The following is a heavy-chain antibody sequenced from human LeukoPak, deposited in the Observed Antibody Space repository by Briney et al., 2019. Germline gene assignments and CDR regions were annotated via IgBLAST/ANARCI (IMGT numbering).Heavy chain of an antibody. CDR3: AKLGPIQRNTDIVATIGYFDY. V-gene: IGHV3-23*01. J-gene: IGHJ4*02. CDR2: ISGSGGST. D-gene: IGHD5-12*01. Sequence: GGSLRLSCAASGFTFSSYAMSWVRQAPGKGLEWVSAISGSGGSTYYADSVKGRFTISRDNSKNTLYLQMNSLRAEDTAVYYCAKLGPIQRNTDIVATIGYFDYWGQGTLVTVSS. CDR1: GFTFSSYA.